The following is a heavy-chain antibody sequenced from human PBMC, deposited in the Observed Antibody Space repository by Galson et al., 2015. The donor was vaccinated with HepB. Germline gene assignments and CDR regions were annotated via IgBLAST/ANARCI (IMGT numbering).Heavy chain of an antibody. V-gene: IGHV3-30*04. CDR2: ISYDGSNK. CDR1: GFTFSSYA. D-gene: IGHD2-21*01. J-gene: IGHJ4*02. CDR3: ARDPAIKYFDY. Sequence: SLRLSCAASGFTFSSYATHWVRQAPGKGLEWVAVISYDGSNKYYADSVKGRFTISRDNSKNTLYLQMNSLRAEDTAVYYCARDPAIKYFDYWGQGTLVTVSS.